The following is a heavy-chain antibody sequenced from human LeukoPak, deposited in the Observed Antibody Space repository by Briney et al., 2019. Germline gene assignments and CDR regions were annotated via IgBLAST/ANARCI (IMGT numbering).Heavy chain of an antibody. CDR2: INHSGST. D-gene: IGHD4-17*01. Sequence: PSETLSLTCAVYGGSFSGYYWSWIRQPPGKGLEWIGEINHSGSTNYNPSLKSRVTMSVDTSKNQFSLKVSSMTAADTAVYYCARVDYGDYSKDFDYWGQGTLVTVSS. V-gene: IGHV4-34*01. CDR1: GGSFSGYY. J-gene: IGHJ4*02. CDR3: ARVDYGDYSKDFDY.